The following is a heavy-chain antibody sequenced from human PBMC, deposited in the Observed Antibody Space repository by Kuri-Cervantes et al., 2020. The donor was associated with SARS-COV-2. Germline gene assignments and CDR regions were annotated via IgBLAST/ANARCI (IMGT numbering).Heavy chain of an antibody. Sequence: LSLTCAASGFTFGSYGMHWVRQDPGKGLEWVAVISYDGSNKYYADPVKGRFTISSDNSKNTLYLQMNSLRVEDTAVYYCARGPSYGDFRRSDSWGQGALVTVSS. D-gene: IGHD4-17*01. CDR1: GFTFGSYG. CDR3: ARGPSYGDFRRSDS. J-gene: IGHJ4*02. V-gene: IGHV3-30*03. CDR2: ISYDGSNK.